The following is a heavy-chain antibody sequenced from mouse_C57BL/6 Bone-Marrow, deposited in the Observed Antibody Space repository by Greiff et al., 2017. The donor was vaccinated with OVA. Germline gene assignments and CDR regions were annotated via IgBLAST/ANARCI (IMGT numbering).Heavy chain of an antibody. CDR1: GFTFSSYA. J-gene: IGHJ4*01. D-gene: IGHD1-1*01. CDR2: ICDGGSYT. V-gene: IGHV5-4*01. CDR3: ARDQIGYDGSSYAMDY. Sequence: DVMLVESGGGLVKPGGSLKLSCAASGFTFSSYAMSWVRQTPEKRLEWVATICDGGSYTYYPDNVKGRFTISRDNAKNNLYLQMSHLTSEDTAMYDCARDQIGYDGSSYAMDYWGQGTSVTVSA.